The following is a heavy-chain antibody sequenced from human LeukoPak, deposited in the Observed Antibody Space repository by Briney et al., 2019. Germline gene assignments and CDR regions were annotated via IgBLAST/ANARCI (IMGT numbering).Heavy chain of an antibody. Sequence: PGGSLRLSCAASGFTISSNYMSWVRQAPGKGLEWVSVIYSGGSTYYADSVKGRFTISRDNSKNTLYLQMNSLRAEDTAVYYCARDQWELTRGAFDIWGQGTMVTVSS. CDR2: IYSGGST. V-gene: IGHV3-53*01. CDR3: ARDQWELTRGAFDI. CDR1: GFTISSNY. D-gene: IGHD1-26*01. J-gene: IGHJ3*02.